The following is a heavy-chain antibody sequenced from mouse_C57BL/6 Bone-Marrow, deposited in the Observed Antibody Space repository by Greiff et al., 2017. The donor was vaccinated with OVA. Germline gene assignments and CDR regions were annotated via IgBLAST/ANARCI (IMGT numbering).Heavy chain of an antibody. V-gene: IGHV5-6*01. Sequence: EVQGVESGGDLVKPGGSLKLSCAASGFTFSSYGMSWVRQTPDKRLEWVATISSGGSYTYYPDSVKGRFTISRDNAKNTLYLQMSSLKSEDTAMYYCARRYYGSRDEGFAYWGQGTLVTVSA. CDR3: ARRYYGSRDEGFAY. J-gene: IGHJ3*01. D-gene: IGHD1-1*01. CDR2: ISSGGSYT. CDR1: GFTFSSYG.